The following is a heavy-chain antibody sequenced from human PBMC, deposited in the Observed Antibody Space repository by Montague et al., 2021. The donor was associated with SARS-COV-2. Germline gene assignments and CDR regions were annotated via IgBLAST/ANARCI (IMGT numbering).Heavy chain of an antibody. CDR3: AKASRGYGGDFDS. J-gene: IGHJ4*02. Sequence: SETLSLTCSVSGDSVNRNYWSWVRQPPGKGLEWLGYIIYSGTTYNPSLDSRVTMSLDTSKNHFSLHLISVTAAATAAYYCAKASRGYGGDFDSWGQGTLVIVSS. V-gene: IGHV4-59*02. CDR1: GDSVNRNY. D-gene: IGHD4-23*01. CDR2: IIYSGT.